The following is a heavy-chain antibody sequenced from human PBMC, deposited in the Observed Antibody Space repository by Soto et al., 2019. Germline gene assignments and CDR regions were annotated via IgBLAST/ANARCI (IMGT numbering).Heavy chain of an antibody. CDR3: ARESGGATATLDYYYFYMDV. V-gene: IGHV1-2*04. Sequence: QVQLVQSGAEVKKPGASVTVSCRSSGDTFNDYYIHWVRQAPGQGLEWMGWINPNGGVTKYAQKFQGWGSMTRDTSNRTVYMQLSRLRSDDTAVYYCARESGGATATLDYYYFYMDVWGTGTTVTVSS. J-gene: IGHJ6*03. D-gene: IGHD5-12*01. CDR2: INPNGGVT. CDR1: GDTFNDYY.